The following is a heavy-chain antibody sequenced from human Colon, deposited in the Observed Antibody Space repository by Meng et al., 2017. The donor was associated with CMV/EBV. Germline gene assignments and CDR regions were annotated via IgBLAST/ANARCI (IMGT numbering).Heavy chain of an antibody. Sequence: SETLSLTCAVYGGSFSGYYWSWIRQAPGKRPEWIAYMYYTGKTNSNPSLKSRVSVSMDTSKNQLSLKLDSVTAADTAVYYCAREDYGVGSFDYWGQGMRVTVSS. V-gene: IGHV4-59*01. CDR1: GGSFSGYY. D-gene: IGHD4/OR15-4a*01. J-gene: IGHJ4*02. CDR2: MYYTGKT. CDR3: AREDYGVGSFDY.